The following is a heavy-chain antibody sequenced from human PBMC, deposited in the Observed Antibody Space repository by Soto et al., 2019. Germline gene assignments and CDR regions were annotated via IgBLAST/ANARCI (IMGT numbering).Heavy chain of an antibody. D-gene: IGHD4-17*01. Sequence: QVQLVESGGGVVQPGRSLRLSCAASGFTFSSYGMHWVRQAPGKGLEWVAVIWYAGSNKYYADSVKGRFTISRDNSKNTLYLQMNSLRAEDTAVYYCARDYGDYVGYYYGMDVWGQGTTVTVSS. J-gene: IGHJ6*02. CDR1: GFTFSSYG. CDR3: ARDYGDYVGYYYGMDV. CDR2: IWYAGSNK. V-gene: IGHV3-33*01.